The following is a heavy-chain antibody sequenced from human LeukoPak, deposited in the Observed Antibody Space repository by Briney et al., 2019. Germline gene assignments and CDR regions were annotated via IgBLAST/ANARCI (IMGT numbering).Heavy chain of an antibody. J-gene: IGHJ2*01. Sequence: SETLSLTCTVSGGSISSSSYYWGWIRQPPGKGLEWIGSIYYTRSTYYNPSLKSRVTISVDTSRNQFSLKLTSVTAADTAVYYCARGVTMIVVVIHDWYFDLWGRGTLVTVSS. CDR1: GGSISSSSYY. V-gene: IGHV4-39*01. CDR3: ARGVTMIVVVIHDWYFDL. CDR2: IYYTRST. D-gene: IGHD3-22*01.